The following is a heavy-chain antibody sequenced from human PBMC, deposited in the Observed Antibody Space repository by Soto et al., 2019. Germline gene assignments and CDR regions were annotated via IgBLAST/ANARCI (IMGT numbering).Heavy chain of an antibody. Sequence: SETLSLTCSVSGASIYNGGYFWSWIRQSPGKGLEWIGSIYYSGSTYYNPSLKSRVTISVDTSKNQFSLKLSSVTAADTAVYYCARSMTTVVTLDYWGQGTLGTVS. V-gene: IGHV4-39*01. J-gene: IGHJ4*02. D-gene: IGHD4-17*01. CDR1: GASIYNGGYF. CDR2: IYYSGST. CDR3: ARSMTTVVTLDY.